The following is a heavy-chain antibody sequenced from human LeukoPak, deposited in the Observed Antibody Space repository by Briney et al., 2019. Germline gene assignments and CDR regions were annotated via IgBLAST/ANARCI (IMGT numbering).Heavy chain of an antibody. J-gene: IGHJ3*02. CDR2: ISSSGSTI. Sequence: LSLTCAVYGGSFSGYYWSWIRQPPGKGLEWVSYISSSGSTIYYADSVKGRFTISRDNAKNSLYLQMNSLRAEDTAVYYCARVGGDYDILTGYGAFDIWGQGTMVTVSS. CDR3: ARVGGDYDILTGYGAFDI. D-gene: IGHD3-9*01. CDR1: GGSFSGYY. V-gene: IGHV3-11*04.